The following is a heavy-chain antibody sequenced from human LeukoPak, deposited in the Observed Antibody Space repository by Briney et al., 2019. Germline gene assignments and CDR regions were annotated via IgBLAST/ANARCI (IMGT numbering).Heavy chain of an antibody. J-gene: IGHJ4*02. V-gene: IGHV3-53*01. Sequence: PGGSLRLSCAASGFTFSSYSMNWVRQAPGKGLEWVSVIYSGGSTYYADSVKGRFTISRDNSKNTLYLQMNSLRAEDTAVYYCAKADYYDFDSWGQGTLVTVSS. CDR2: IYSGGST. CDR1: GFTFSSYS. D-gene: IGHD3-10*01. CDR3: AKADYYDFDS.